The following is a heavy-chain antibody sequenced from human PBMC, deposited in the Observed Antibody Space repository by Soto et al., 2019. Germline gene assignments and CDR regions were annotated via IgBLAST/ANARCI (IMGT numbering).Heavy chain of an antibody. CDR3: AREIYDDYDSSGFDH. V-gene: IGHV1-69*04. Sequence: SVKVSCTASGGTFSSYTIIWVRQAPGQGLEWMGRIIPILGIANYAQKFQGRVTITADKSTSTAYMELSSLRSEDTAVYYCAREIYDDYDSSGFDHWGQGTLVTVSS. J-gene: IGHJ4*02. CDR1: GGTFSSYT. CDR2: IIPILGIA. D-gene: IGHD3-22*01.